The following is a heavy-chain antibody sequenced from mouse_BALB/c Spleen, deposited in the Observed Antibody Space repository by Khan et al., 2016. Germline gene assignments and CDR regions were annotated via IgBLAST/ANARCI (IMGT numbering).Heavy chain of an antibody. CDR1: GFTFSYFG. CDR2: ISSDSTTI. Sequence: EVELVESGGGLVQPGGSRKLSCAASGFTFSYFGMHWIRQAPEKGLEWVAYISSDSTTIYYADTVRGRFTISRDNTTHTLFLQMTSLSTEDTAMEYVAPADYDYAMDYWGHGTSVTVSS. J-gene: IGHJ4*01. V-gene: IGHV5-17*02. CDR3: APADYDYAMDY. D-gene: IGHD2-4*01.